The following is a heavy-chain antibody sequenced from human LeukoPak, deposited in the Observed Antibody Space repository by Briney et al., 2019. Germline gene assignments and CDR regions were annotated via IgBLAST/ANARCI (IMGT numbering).Heavy chain of an antibody. CDR2: IGISSGNT. J-gene: IGHJ4*02. Sequence: HSGGSLRLSCSASGFPFSDYSMNWVRQAPGKGLGWISYIGISSGNTKYADSVRGRFTISADNAKNSLYLQMNSLRVEDTAVYYCARDHNYAFDNWGQGTLVSVSS. D-gene: IGHD1-1*01. CDR1: GFPFSDYS. V-gene: IGHV3-48*04. CDR3: ARDHNYAFDN.